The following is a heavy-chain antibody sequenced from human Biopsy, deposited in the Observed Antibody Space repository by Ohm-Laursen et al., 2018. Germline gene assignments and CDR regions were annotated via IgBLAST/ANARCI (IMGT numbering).Heavy chain of an antibody. J-gene: IGHJ6*02. CDR1: GASITSYY. CDR3: ARDLPSSYYYAMDV. Sequence: SETLSLTCTVSGASITSYYWSWIRQPAGKGLEWIGHTYKGGNTNHNPSLKSRVSMSVDTSKNQLSLMLRPVTAADTAVYYCARDLPSSYYYAMDVWGQGTTVTVSS. CDR2: TYKGGNT. V-gene: IGHV4-4*07.